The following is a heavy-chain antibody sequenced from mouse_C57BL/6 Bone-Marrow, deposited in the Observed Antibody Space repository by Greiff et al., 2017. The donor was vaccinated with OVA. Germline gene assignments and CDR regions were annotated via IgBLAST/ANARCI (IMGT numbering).Heavy chain of an antibody. CDR3: ARPLYGSSPPFAY. D-gene: IGHD1-1*01. J-gene: IGHJ3*01. CDR2: IYPRSGNT. CDR1: GYTFTSYG. V-gene: IGHV1-81*01. Sequence: QVHVKQSGAELARPGASVKLSCKASGYTFTSYGISWVKQRTGQGLEWIGEIYPRSGNTYYNEKFKGKATLTADKSSSTAYIELRSLTSEDSAVYFCARPLYGSSPPFAYWGQGTLVTVSA.